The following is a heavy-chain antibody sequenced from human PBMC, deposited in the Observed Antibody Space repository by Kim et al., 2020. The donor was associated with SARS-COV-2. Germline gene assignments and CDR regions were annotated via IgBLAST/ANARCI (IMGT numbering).Heavy chain of an antibody. D-gene: IGHD6-19*01. Sequence: SETLSLTCAVYGGSFSGYYWSWIRQPPGKGLEWIGEINHSGSTNYNPSLKSRVTISVDTSKNQFSLKLSSVTAADTAVYYCASPFLAVAGSPVQHWGQGTLVTVSS. CDR2: INHSGST. CDR1: GGSFSGYY. CDR3: ASPFLAVAGSPVQH. V-gene: IGHV4-34*01. J-gene: IGHJ1*01.